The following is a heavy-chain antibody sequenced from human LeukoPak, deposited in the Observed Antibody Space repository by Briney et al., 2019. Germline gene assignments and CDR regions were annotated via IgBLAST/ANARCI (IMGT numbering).Heavy chain of an antibody. CDR1: GFTFSSYA. D-gene: IGHD6-19*01. J-gene: IGHJ4*02. CDR3: AKGSYSSGWDS. V-gene: IGHV3-23*01. Sequence: GGSLRLSCAASGFTFSSYAMSWVRQAPGKGLEGVSGISGSGGSTYYADSVKGRFIISRDNSKNTLYLQMNSLRAEDTAVYYCAKGSYSSGWDSWGQGTLVTVSS. CDR2: ISGSGGST.